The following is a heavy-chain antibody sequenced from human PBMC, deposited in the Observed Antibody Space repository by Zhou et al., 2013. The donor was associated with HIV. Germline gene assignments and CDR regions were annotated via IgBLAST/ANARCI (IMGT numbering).Heavy chain of an antibody. J-gene: IGHJ3*01. CDR1: GVAFSNYA. Sequence: QVHLVQSGAEVKKPGASVKVSCEAVGVAFSNYAIHWVRQAPGRSLQWMGWINPGNGKTSSPQVFQGRIRIDRDISANTSYMELSGLTSDDTAVYYCARNQGFCRGGKCSLSSLILWGQGTRGHRLF. D-gene: IGHD2-15*01. CDR3: ARNQGFCRGGKCSLSSLIL. V-gene: IGHV1-3*01. CDR2: INPGNGKT.